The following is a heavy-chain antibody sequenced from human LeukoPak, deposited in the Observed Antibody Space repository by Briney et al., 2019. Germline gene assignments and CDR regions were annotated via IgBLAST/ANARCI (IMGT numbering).Heavy chain of an antibody. CDR2: IYYSGST. J-gene: IGHJ3*02. Sequence: TSETLSLTCTVSGGSISSYYWSWIRQPPGKGLEWIGYIYYSGSTYYNPSLKSRVTISVDTSKNQFSLKLSSVTAADTAVYYCARKGIAAGDAFDIWGQGTMVTVSS. D-gene: IGHD6-13*01. CDR1: GGSISSYY. V-gene: IGHV4-59*08. CDR3: ARKGIAAGDAFDI.